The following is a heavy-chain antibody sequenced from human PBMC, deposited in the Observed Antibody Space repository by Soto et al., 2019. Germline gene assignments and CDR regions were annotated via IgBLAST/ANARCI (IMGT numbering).Heavy chain of an antibody. J-gene: IGHJ5*02. CDR2: MFYNVTT. Sequence: PSRACSVVVGSSSSGDDCWTCVRQPPGKCREWIGYMFYNVTTYYNPSLKSRITIAMDTSKNQFSLRLTSVTAADTAEYHCARVVRFCSSPSCRGRNWFDPWGQGTRVTVSS. D-gene: IGHD2-2*01. V-gene: IGHV4-30-4*01. CDR3: ARVVRFCSSPSCRGRNWFDP. CDR1: VGSSSSGDDC.